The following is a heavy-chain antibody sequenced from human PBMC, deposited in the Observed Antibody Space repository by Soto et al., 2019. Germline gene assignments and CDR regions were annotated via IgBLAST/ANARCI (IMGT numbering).Heavy chain of an antibody. D-gene: IGHD6-13*01. CDR1: GGSISSYY. CDR3: ARDKAAWPAYYYMDV. Sequence: QVQLQESGPGLVKPSETLSLTCTVSGGSISSYYWSWIRQPPGKGLEWIGYIYYSGSTNYNPSLKSRVTISVDTSKNQFSLKLSSVTAADTAVYYCARDKAAWPAYYYMDVWGKGTTVTVSS. V-gene: IGHV4-59*01. CDR2: IYYSGST. J-gene: IGHJ6*03.